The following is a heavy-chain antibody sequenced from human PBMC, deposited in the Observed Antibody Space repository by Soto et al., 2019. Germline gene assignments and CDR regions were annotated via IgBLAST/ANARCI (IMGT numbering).Heavy chain of an antibody. V-gene: IGHV4-39*01. D-gene: IGHD6-13*01. CDR2: IYYSGST. J-gene: IGHJ6*02. Sequence: QLQLQESGPGLVKPSETLSLTCTVSGGSISSSSYYWGWIRQPPGKGLEWIGSIYYSGSTYYNPSLKSRVTISLHTSKPPSALKLSSVTAAATAVYYCARLTGIAAAGNYYYGMDVWGQGTTVTVSS. CDR1: GGSISSSSYY. CDR3: ARLTGIAAAGNYYYGMDV.